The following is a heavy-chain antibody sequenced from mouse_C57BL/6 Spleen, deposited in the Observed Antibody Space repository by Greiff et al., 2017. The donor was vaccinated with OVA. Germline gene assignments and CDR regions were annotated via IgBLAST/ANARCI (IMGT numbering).Heavy chain of an antibody. CDR2: INPNNGGT. Sequence: EVQLQQSGPELVKPGASVKIPCKASGYTFTDYNMDWVKQSHGKSLEWIGDINPNNGGTIYNQKFKGKATLTVDKSSSTAYMELRSLTSEDTAVYYCARSPGDDGYYEGDYAMDYWGQGTSVTVSS. J-gene: IGHJ4*01. V-gene: IGHV1-18*01. CDR1: GYTFTDYN. D-gene: IGHD2-3*01. CDR3: ARSPGDDGYYEGDYAMDY.